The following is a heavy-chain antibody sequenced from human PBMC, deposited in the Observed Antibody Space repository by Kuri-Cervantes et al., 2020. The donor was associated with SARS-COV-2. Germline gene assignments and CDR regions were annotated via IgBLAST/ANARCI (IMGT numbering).Heavy chain of an antibody. CDR3: ARLSAVAGTFDY. Sequence: SCAVSGGSISSGGYSWSWIRQPPGKGLEWIGYIYHSGSTYYNPSLKSRVTISVDTSKNQFSLKLSSVTAADTAVYYCARLSAVAGTFDYWGQGTLVTVSS. D-gene: IGHD6-19*01. V-gene: IGHV4-30-2*03. CDR2: IYHSGST. J-gene: IGHJ4*02. CDR1: GGSISSGGYS.